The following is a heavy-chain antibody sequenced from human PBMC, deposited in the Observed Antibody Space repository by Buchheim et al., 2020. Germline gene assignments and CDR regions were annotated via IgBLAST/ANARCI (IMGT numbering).Heavy chain of an antibody. D-gene: IGHD3-16*02. CDR3: ANLVSGSYPNYYYYGMDV. J-gene: IGHJ6*02. Sequence: VQVVESGGGLVQTGGPLRLSCAASGFTFSSYGMHWVRQAPGKGLEWVAVISYDGSNKYYADSVKGRFTISRDNSKNTLYLQMNSLRAEDTAVYYCANLVSGSYPNYYYYGMDVWGQGTT. V-gene: IGHV3-30*18. CDR2: ISYDGSNK. CDR1: GFTFSSYG.